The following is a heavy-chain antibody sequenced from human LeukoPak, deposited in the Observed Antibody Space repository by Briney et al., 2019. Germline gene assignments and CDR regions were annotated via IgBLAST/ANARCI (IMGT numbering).Heavy chain of an antibody. Sequence: SETLSLTCAVSGGSISSGGYSWSWIRQPPGKGLEWIGYIYHSGSTYYNPSLKSRVTISVDGSKNQFSLKLSSVTAADTAVYYCARGGYSYGWVYWGQGTLVTVSS. D-gene: IGHD5-18*01. V-gene: IGHV4-30-2*01. CDR1: GGSISSGGYS. CDR2: IYHSGST. CDR3: ARGGYSYGWVY. J-gene: IGHJ4*02.